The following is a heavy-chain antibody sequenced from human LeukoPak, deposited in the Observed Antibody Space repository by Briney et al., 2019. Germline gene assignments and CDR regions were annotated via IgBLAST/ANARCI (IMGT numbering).Heavy chain of an antibody. CDR2: ISAYNGNT. CDR3: ARDRVVVVAANPPGDY. CDR1: GYTFTSYG. J-gene: IGHJ4*02. Sequence: ASVKVSCKASGYTFTSYGISWVRQAPGQGLEWMGWISAYNGNTNYAQKLQGRVTMTTDTSTSTAYVELRSLRSDDTAVYYCARDRVVVVAANPPGDYWGQGTLVTVSS. V-gene: IGHV1-18*01. D-gene: IGHD2-15*01.